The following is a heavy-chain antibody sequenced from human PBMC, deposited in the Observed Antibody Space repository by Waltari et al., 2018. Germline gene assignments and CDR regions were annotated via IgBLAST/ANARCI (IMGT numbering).Heavy chain of an antibody. Sequence: QVQLQQWGAGLLKPSETLSLTCAVYGGSFSGYYWSWIRQPPGKGLEWIGEINHSGSTNYHPSLKSRVTISVDTSKNQFSLKLSSVTAADTAVYYCARERVGCSSTSCYRGGRYYYYYMDVWGKGTTVTISS. CDR2: INHSGST. J-gene: IGHJ6*03. V-gene: IGHV4-34*01. D-gene: IGHD2-2*02. CDR1: GGSFSGYY. CDR3: ARERVGCSSTSCYRGGRYYYYYMDV.